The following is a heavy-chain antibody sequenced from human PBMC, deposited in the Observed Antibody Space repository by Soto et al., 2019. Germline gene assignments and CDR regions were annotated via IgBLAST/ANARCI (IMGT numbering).Heavy chain of an antibody. CDR3: ARTTCTGTSCHDFSYYFYDGLDV. J-gene: IGHJ6*02. V-gene: IGHV1-69*13. CDR2: IIPILPTT. D-gene: IGHD2-2*01. CDR1: GGSFSNFA. Sequence: SVKVSCKPSGGSFSNFAISWVRQAPGQGLEWMGGIIPILPTTNYAQKFHGRVTITADESTSTAYMELSSLRSEDTAVYYCARTTCTGTSCHDFSYYFYDGLDVWG.